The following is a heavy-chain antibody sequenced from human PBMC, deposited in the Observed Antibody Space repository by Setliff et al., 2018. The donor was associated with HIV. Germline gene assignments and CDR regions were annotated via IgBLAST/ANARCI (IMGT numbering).Heavy chain of an antibody. CDR3: LLDVPLILRTSPPL. V-gene: IGHV4-31*09. J-gene: IGHJ4*02. CDR1: GGSLSSGGYY. Sequence: PSETLSLTCTVSGGSLSSGGYYWSWIRQHPGKGLEWIGYIYYSGGTYYNPSLKSRVTISVDTTKNQFSLKLNTVTAAATATYYCLLDVPLILRTSPPLWGQGTPVTVSS. CDR2: IYYSGGT. D-gene: IGHD1-7*01.